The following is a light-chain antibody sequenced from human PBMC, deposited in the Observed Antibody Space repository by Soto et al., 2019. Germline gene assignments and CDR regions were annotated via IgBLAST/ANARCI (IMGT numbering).Light chain of an antibody. J-gene: IGKJ4*01. Sequence: DIQMTQSPSTLSASVGDRVTITCRASQSISSRLAWYQQKPGKAPKILIYDASNLESGVASRFSGSGSGTEFALTISSLQPDDFATYYSQQYNSYSLPFGGGTKVEIK. CDR1: QSISSR. CDR3: QQYNSYSLP. CDR2: DAS. V-gene: IGKV1-5*01.